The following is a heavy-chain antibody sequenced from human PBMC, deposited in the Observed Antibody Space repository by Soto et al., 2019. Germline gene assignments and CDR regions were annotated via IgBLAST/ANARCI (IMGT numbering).Heavy chain of an antibody. CDR3: ARRGIAAAGRGLFYYGMDV. J-gene: IGHJ6*02. CDR1: GGTFSSYA. V-gene: IGHV1-18*01. Sequence: ASVKVSCTASGGTFSSYAISWVRQAPGQGLEWMGWISAYNGNTNYAQKLQGRVTMTTDTSTSTAYMELRSLRSDDTAVYYCARRGIAAAGRGLFYYGMDVWGQGTTVTGSS. CDR2: ISAYNGNT. D-gene: IGHD6-13*01.